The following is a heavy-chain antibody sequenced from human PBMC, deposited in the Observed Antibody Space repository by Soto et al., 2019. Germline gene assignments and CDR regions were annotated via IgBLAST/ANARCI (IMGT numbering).Heavy chain of an antibody. D-gene: IGHD1-7*01. CDR1: GGSISSYY. Sequence: PSETLSLTCTVSGGSISSYYWSWIRQPPGKGLEWIGYIYYSGSTNYNPSLKSRVTISVDTSKNQFSLKLSSVTAADTAVYYCARDQGDITGTAAYWFDPWGQGTLVTVSS. CDR2: IYYSGST. J-gene: IGHJ5*02. CDR3: ARDQGDITGTAAYWFDP. V-gene: IGHV4-59*01.